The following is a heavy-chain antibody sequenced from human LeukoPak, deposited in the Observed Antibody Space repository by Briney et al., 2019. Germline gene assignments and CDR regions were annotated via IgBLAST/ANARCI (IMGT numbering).Heavy chain of an antibody. CDR2: IIPIFGTA. D-gene: IGHD2-21*02. Sequence: ASVKVSCKASGGTFSSYAISWVRQAPGQGLEWMGGIIPIFGTANYAQKFQSRVTITADESTSTAYMELSSLRSEDTAVYYCARSSRRGIHCGGDCYHYYFDYWGQGTLVTVSS. J-gene: IGHJ4*02. V-gene: IGHV1-69*13. CDR1: GGTFSSYA. CDR3: ARSSRRGIHCGGDCYHYYFDY.